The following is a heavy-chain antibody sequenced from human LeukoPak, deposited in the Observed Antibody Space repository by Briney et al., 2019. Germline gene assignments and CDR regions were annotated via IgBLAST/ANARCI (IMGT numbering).Heavy chain of an antibody. J-gene: IGHJ6*02. CDR1: GFTFSRYA. V-gene: IGHV3-23*01. CDR3: AKAASSSWPSYYYGMDV. Sequence: GGSLRLSCAASGFTFSRYAMSWVRQAPGKGLEWVSISSDSGGSTYYADSVKGRFTISRDNTKNTLFLQMRSLRAEDTAVYFCAKAASSSWPSYYYGMDVWGQGTTVTVSS. D-gene: IGHD6-13*01. CDR2: SSDSGGST.